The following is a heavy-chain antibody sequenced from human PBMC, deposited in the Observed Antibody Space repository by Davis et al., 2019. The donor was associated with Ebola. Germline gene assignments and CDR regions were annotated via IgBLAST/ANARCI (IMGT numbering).Heavy chain of an antibody. CDR1: GFTFSNVW. Sequence: SWASSGFTFSNVWLRWVRQAPGKGLEWGGRIKSKTDGGTTNYAAPVKGRFTISRDDSKNTLYLQMNSLKTEDTAVYYCATVGETGLDYWGQGTLVTVSS. D-gene: IGHD1-1*01. CDR3: ATVGETGLDY. V-gene: IGHV3-15*01. J-gene: IGHJ4*02. CDR2: IKSKTDGGTT.